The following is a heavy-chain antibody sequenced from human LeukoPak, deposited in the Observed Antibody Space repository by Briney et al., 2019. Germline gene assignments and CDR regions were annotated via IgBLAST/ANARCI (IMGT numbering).Heavy chain of an antibody. V-gene: IGHV3-7*03. D-gene: IGHD2-2*01. CDR3: ARADCSSTSCYFWGHTKDYYYYYGMDV. J-gene: IGHJ6*02. Sequence: PGGSLRLSCAASGFTFSSYWMSWVRQAPGKGLEWVANIKQDGSEKYYVDSVKGRFTISRDNAKNSLYLQMNSLRAEDTAVYYCARADCSSTSCYFWGHTKDYYYYYGMDVWGQGTTVTVPS. CDR2: IKQDGSEK. CDR1: GFTFSSYW.